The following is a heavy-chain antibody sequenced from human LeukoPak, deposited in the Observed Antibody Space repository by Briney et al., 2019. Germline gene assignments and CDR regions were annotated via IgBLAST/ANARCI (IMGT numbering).Heavy chain of an antibody. J-gene: IGHJ4*02. Sequence: GGSLRLSCAASGFTFSTYAMAWVRQAPRQGLEWVASITNAAGTSSHADSVRGRFTISRDNSKNTLYLQMNSLRGEDSAVYYCGKDGLSGYNFDYWGRGTLVTVSS. D-gene: IGHD5-12*01. V-gene: IGHV3-23*01. CDR3: GKDGLSGYNFDY. CDR2: ITNAAGTS. CDR1: GFTFSTYA.